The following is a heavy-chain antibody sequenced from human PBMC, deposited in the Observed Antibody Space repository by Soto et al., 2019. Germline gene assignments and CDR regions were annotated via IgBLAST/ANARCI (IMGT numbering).Heavy chain of an antibody. J-gene: IGHJ4*02. Sequence: QLQLQESGPGLVKPSETLSLTCTVSGGSISSSSYSWGWIRQPPGKGLEWIGSIYYSGSTYYNPSLKSRVTISVDTSKNQFSLKLSSVTAADTAVYYCARLRRDGYNYDYWGQGTLVTVSS. V-gene: IGHV4-39*01. D-gene: IGHD5-12*01. CDR2: IYYSGST. CDR1: GGSISSSSYS. CDR3: ARLRRDGYNYDY.